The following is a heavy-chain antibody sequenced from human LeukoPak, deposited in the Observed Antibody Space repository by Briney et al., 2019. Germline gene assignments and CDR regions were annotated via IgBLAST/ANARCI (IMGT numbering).Heavy chain of an antibody. CDR2: IYYSGST. CDR1: GGSISGGDYY. D-gene: IGHD3-3*01. V-gene: IGHV4-30-4*01. CDR3: ARERTYYDFWSGYYPMGYFDY. Sequence: SETLSLTCTVSGGSISGGDYYWSWIRQPPGKGLEWIGYIYYSGSTYYNPSLKSRVTISVDTSKNQFSLKLSSVTAADTAVYYCARERTYYDFWSGYYPMGYFDYWGQGTLVTVSS. J-gene: IGHJ4*02.